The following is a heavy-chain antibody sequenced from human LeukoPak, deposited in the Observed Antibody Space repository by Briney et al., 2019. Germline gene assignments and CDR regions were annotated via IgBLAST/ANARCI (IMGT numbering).Heavy chain of an antibody. Sequence: ASVKVSCKASGYTFTSYGISWVRQAPGQGLEWMGWISAYNGNTNYAQKFQGRVTITTDESTSTAYMELSSLRSEDTAVYYCARGPPLEGYCSGGSCYWAWFDPWGQGTLVTVSS. CDR1: GYTFTSYG. CDR2: ISAYNGNT. J-gene: IGHJ5*02. D-gene: IGHD2-15*01. CDR3: ARGPPLEGYCSGGSCYWAWFDP. V-gene: IGHV1-18*01.